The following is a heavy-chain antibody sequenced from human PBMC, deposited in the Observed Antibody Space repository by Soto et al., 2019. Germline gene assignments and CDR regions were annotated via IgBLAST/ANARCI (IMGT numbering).Heavy chain of an antibody. V-gene: IGHV1-18*04. Sequence: ASVKVSCKASGYTFTSYYMHWVRQAPGQGLEWMGWISAYNGNTNYAQKLQGRVTMTTDTSTSTAYMELRSLRSDDTAVYYCASHLYSSGWFSFDYWGQGTLVTVSS. CDR1: GYTFTSYY. D-gene: IGHD6-19*01. J-gene: IGHJ4*02. CDR2: ISAYNGNT. CDR3: ASHLYSSGWFSFDY.